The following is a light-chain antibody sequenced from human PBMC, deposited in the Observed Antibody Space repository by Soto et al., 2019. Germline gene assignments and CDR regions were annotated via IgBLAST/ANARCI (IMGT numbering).Light chain of an antibody. CDR1: QGISSS. V-gene: IGKV1-9*01. J-gene: IGKJ1*01. CDR2: AAS. CDR3: QQIDSYPRT. Sequence: IPLTQSPSSLSASVGDRVTITCRAGQGISSSLAWYQQKPGKAPNLLISAASTLQTGVTSRFSGSGSGTDFALTISSLQPEDFATYYCQQIDSYPRTFGQGTKVEIK.